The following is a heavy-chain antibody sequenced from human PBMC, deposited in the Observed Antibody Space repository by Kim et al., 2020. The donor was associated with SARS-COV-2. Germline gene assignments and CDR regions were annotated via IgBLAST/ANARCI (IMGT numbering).Heavy chain of an antibody. D-gene: IGHD3-10*01. CDR2: T. Sequence: TNYAQKLQGRVTMTTDTSTSTAYMELRSLRSDDTAVYYCAIGEFPDGVDYWGQGTLVTVSS. J-gene: IGHJ4*02. V-gene: IGHV1-18*01. CDR3: AIGEFPDGVDY.